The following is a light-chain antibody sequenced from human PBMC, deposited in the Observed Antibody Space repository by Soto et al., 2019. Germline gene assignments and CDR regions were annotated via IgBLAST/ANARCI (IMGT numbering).Light chain of an antibody. CDR2: DDD. CDR3: GSWDSSLSAYV. J-gene: IGLJ1*01. Sequence: QSVLTQPPSVSAAPGQKVTISCSVSSSNIGGNSVSWYQQLPGTAPKLLIYDDDKRPSGIPDRFSGSKSGTSATLGITGFQTGDKADYYCGSWDSSLSAYVFATGTKVTVL. V-gene: IGLV1-51*01. CDR1: SSNIGGNS.